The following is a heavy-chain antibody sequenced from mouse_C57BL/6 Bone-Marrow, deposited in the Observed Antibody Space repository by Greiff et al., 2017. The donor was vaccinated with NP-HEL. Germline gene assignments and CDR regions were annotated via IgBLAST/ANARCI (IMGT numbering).Heavy chain of an antibody. J-gene: IGHJ2*01. CDR1: GYTLTSYW. D-gene: IGHD2-4*01. CDR3: ARWGDYEYDA. V-gene: IGHV1-55*01. CDR2: IYPGSGST. Sequence: QVQLQQPGAELVKPGASVKMSCKASGYTLTSYWITWVKQRPGQGLEWIGDIYPGSGSTNYNEKFKSKATLTVDTSSSTAYMQLSSLTSEDSAVSNSARWGDYEYDAWGQDTTLTLSP.